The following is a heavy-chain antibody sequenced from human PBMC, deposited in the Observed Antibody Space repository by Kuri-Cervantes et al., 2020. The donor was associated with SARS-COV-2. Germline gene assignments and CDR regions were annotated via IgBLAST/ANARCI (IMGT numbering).Heavy chain of an antibody. CDR2: IYYSGST. Sequence: SETLSLTCTVSGGSVSSGSYYWSWIRQPPGKGLEWIGYIYYSGSTNYNPSLESRVTISVDTSKNQFSLKLSSVTAADTAVYYCARDHYDSSGYAFDIWGQGTMVTVSS. V-gene: IGHV4-61*01. CDR1: GGSVSSGSYY. CDR3: ARDHYDSSGYAFDI. J-gene: IGHJ3*02. D-gene: IGHD3-22*01.